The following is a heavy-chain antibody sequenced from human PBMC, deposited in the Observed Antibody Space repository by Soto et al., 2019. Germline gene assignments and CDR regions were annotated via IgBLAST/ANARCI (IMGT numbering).Heavy chain of an antibody. J-gene: IGHJ5*02. CDR1: GYRFTSYW. Sequence: PGESLKISCRTSGYRFTSYWIAWVRQMPGKGLEWMGIIFPSDSDTRYSPSFQGQVTISADRSTSTVFLQWASLRASDTAVYFCARKDKSGYFNWFDPWGQGTLVTVSS. V-gene: IGHV5-51*01. D-gene: IGHD3-22*01. CDR3: ARKDKSGYFNWFDP. CDR2: IFPSDSDT.